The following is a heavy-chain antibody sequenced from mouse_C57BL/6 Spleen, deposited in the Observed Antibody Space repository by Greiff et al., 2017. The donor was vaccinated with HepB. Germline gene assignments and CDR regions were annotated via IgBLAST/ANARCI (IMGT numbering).Heavy chain of an antibody. Sequence: VQLQQSGPELVKPGASVKISCKASGYAFSSSWMNWVKQRPGKGLEWIGRIYPGDGDTKYNGKFKGKATLTADKSSSTAYMQLSSLTSEDSAVYFCASMITTLYYYAMDYWGQGTSVTVSS. CDR3: ASMITTLYYYAMDY. CDR2: IYPGDGDT. CDR1: GYAFSSSW. V-gene: IGHV1-82*01. D-gene: IGHD2-4*01. J-gene: IGHJ4*01.